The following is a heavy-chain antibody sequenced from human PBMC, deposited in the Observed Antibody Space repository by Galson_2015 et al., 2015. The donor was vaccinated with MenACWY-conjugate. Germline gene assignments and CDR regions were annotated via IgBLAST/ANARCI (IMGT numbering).Heavy chain of an antibody. V-gene: IGHV3-74*01. CDR3: ARLGVNYRTTSHFNY. Sequence: SLRLSCAASGFTFSTYWMHWGRQAPGKGLVWVSRINRDGRSTSYADSVKGRFTISRDKAKNTLYLQMNSLRAEATAVYYCARLGVNYRTTSHFNYWGPGSLVTVSS. CDR2: INRDGRST. J-gene: IGHJ4*02. D-gene: IGHD2/OR15-2a*01. CDR1: GFTFSTYW.